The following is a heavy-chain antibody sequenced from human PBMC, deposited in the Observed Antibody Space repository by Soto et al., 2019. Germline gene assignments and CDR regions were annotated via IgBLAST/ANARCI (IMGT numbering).Heavy chain of an antibody. CDR1: GXSLRRYY. CDR2: IHYTGST. Sequence: LSGAVTAYGXSLRRYYWHWIRQPPGKGLERIVNIHYTGSTNYTPSLNTPVTILLGTSTSQFSLKVSSVTAADTAVYYSARDLTISSTDGPLDPWGHGTLVTVSS. V-gene: IGHV4-59*01. J-gene: IGHJ5*02. D-gene: IGHD1-1*01. CDR3: ARDLTISSTDGPLDP.